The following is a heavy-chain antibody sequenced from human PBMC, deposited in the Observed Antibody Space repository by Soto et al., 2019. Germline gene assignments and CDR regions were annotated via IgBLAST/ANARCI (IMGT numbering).Heavy chain of an antibody. D-gene: IGHD3-22*01. Sequence: QVQMVQSGPEVKMPGASVKVSCKTSGYTFTAYGLAWLRQAPGQRPEWMGWVGTANDNTNYAGKCQGRVTMTTDTSTATTYMELRSLRSDDTAVYYCARELNTDSGAYYYFAYWGQGTLVTVSS. V-gene: IGHV1-18*01. CDR2: VGTANDNT. CDR1: GYTFTAYG. J-gene: IGHJ4*02. CDR3: ARELNTDSGAYYYFAY.